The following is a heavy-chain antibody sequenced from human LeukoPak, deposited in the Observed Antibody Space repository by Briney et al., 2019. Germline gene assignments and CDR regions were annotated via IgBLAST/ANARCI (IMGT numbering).Heavy chain of an antibody. CDR3: ARDPRTYCSSTSCYAFDY. CDR2: VSYDGSNI. V-gene: IGHV3-30*04. J-gene: IGHJ4*02. CDR1: GFTFNDYA. Sequence: GGSLRLSCAASGFTFNDYALHWVRQAPGKGLEWVAVVSYDGSNIYYADSVKGRFTISRDDSKNTLYLQMNSLRADDTALYYCARDPRTYCSSTSCYAFDYWGQGTLVTVSS. D-gene: IGHD2-2*01.